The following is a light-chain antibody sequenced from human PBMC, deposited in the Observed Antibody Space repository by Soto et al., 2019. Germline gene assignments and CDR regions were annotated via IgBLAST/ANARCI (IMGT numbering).Light chain of an antibody. CDR2: DVS. Sequence: QSALTQPASVSGSPGQSITISCTGTSSDVGGYNYVSWYQQHPGKAPKLMIYDVSNRPSGVSNRFSGSKSGNTASLTISGLPAEEEDDYYCNSYTSLSNRVFGAGTKLTVL. CDR3: NSYTSLSNRV. J-gene: IGLJ1*01. V-gene: IGLV2-14*03. CDR1: SSDVGGYNY.